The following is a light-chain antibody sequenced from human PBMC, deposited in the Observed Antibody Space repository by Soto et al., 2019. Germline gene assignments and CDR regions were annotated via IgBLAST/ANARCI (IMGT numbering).Light chain of an antibody. Sequence: EIVMTQSPATLSVSQGERATLSCRASQSVSSNLAWYQQKPGQAPRLLIYGASTRATCIPARFSGSGSGTEFTLTISSLQSADFAVYSCQKYNNWPPWRTFGQGTKVEIK. CDR2: GAS. CDR1: QSVSSN. J-gene: IGKJ1*01. CDR3: QKYNNWPPWRT. V-gene: IGKV3-15*01.